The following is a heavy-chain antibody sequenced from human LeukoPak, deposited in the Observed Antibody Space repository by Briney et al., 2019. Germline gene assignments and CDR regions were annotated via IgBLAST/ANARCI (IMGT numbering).Heavy chain of an antibody. J-gene: IGHJ4*02. CDR3: ARDFFHGHCAGLSCFLLDY. D-gene: IGHD2-15*01. V-gene: IGHV1-46*01. CDR2: INPSGGST. CDR1: GYTFTSYY. Sequence: ASVKVSCKASGYTFTSYYMHWVRQAPGQGLEWMGIINPSGGSTNSAQKFQGRVTMTTDTSTSTAYMELRSLRSDDTAVYYCARDFFHGHCAGLSCFLLDYWGQGSLVTVSS.